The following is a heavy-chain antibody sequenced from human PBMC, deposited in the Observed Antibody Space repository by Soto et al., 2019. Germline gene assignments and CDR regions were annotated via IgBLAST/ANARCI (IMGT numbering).Heavy chain of an antibody. CDR2: IKYDDSEK. J-gene: IGHJ4*02. CDR3: AAWSRSHWCDY. CDR1: GLTIDTYW. V-gene: IGHV3-7*05. Sequence: EVQLVESGGDSVQPGGSLRLSCLVSGLTIDTYWMVWVRQFPDKGLEWVANIKYDDSEKPYMDSVEGRFTISRDNAKNTLFLQMNRLRVEDTAVYYCAAWSRSHWCDYWGRGTLVTVSS. D-gene: IGHD2-8*02.